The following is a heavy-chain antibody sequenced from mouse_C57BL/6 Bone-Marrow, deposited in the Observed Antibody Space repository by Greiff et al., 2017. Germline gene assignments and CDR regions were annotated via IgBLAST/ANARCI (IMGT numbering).Heavy chain of an antibody. Sequence: VQLQQSGAELARPGASVKLSCKASGYTFTSYGISWVKQRTGQGLEWIGEIDPSDSYTNYNQKFKGKSTLTVDKSSSTAYMQLSSLTSEDSAVYYCARDYDYDDGYYYAMDYWGQGTSVTVSS. CDR1: GYTFTSYG. CDR3: ARDYDYDDGYYYAMDY. V-gene: IGHV1-69*01. D-gene: IGHD2-4*01. J-gene: IGHJ4*01. CDR2: IDPSDSYT.